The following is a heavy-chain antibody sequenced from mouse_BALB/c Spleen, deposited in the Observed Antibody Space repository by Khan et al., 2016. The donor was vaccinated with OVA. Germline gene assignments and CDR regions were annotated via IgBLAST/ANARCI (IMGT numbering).Heavy chain of an antibody. Sequence: QVQLKQSGPELVKPGASVKMSCKASGYTFTDFLISWLKQRPGQGLEWIGEIYPGSGYIYYNEKFKGKATLTSDKSSNTAYMQLTSLTSEASAVYVCARAGYGGFAHWGQGTLVTVSA. D-gene: IGHD3-2*02. CDR2: IYPGSGYI. J-gene: IGHJ3*01. CDR3: ARAGYGGFAH. V-gene: IGHV1-77*01. CDR1: GYTFTDFL.